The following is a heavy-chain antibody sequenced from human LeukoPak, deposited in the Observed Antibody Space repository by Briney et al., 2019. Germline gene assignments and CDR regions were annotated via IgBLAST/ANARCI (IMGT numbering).Heavy chain of an antibody. CDR2: ISAYSGET. J-gene: IGHJ4*02. V-gene: IGHV1-18*01. CDR1: GYTFTSHG. D-gene: IGHD1-26*01. Sequence: ASVKVSCKASGYTFTSHGFTWVRQAPGQGLEWMGWISAYSGETNTAQKFQGRVTMTTDTSTTTAYMELRSLRSDDTAVYYCARAPVGSYKGSDYWGQGTVVTVSS. CDR3: ARAPVGSYKGSDY.